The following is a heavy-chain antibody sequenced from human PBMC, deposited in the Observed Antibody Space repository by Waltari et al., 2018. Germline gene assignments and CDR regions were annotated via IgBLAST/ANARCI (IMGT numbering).Heavy chain of an antibody. D-gene: IGHD2-2*01. CDR3: AKDFRTSGGPGY. CDR1: GFIFSTYG. Sequence: QVQLVESGGGVVQPGGSLRLSCAASGFIFSTYGMHWVRQAPGKGLEWVAFIGYDGSDKDYSDSVKGRFAISRDNSKNTLYLQLNSLRAEDTAVYYCAKDFRTSGGPGYWGQGTLVTVSS. CDR2: IGYDGSDK. V-gene: IGHV3-30*02. J-gene: IGHJ4*02.